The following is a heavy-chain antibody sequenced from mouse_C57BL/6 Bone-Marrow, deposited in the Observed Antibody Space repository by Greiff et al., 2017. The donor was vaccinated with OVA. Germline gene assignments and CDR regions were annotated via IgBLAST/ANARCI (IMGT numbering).Heavy chain of an antibody. J-gene: IGHJ2*01. V-gene: IGHV1-52*01. CDR2: IDPSDSET. D-gene: IGHD1-1*01. CDR3: ASHGSSPFDY. CDR1: GYTFTSYW. Sequence: VQLQQPGAELVRPGSSVKLSCKASGYTFTSYWMHWVKQRPIQGLEWIGNIDPSDSETHYNQKFKDKATLTVDKSSSTAYMQLSGLTSEDSAVYYCASHGSSPFDYWGQGTTLTVSS.